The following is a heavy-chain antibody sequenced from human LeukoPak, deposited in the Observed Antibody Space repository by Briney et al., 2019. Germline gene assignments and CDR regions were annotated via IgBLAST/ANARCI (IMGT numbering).Heavy chain of an antibody. J-gene: IGHJ3*02. D-gene: IGHD6-13*01. Sequence: PGGSLRLSCAASGFTFNNYAMHWVRQAPGEGLEWVAVISRDGTLQYYADSVKGRLTISRDNSQSTLYLHMNSLSTEDTALYYCARAVPAPGTPENAFDIWGQGTMVTVSS. CDR2: ISRDGTLQ. CDR3: ARAVPAPGTPENAFDI. V-gene: IGHV3-30*04. CDR1: GFTFNNYA.